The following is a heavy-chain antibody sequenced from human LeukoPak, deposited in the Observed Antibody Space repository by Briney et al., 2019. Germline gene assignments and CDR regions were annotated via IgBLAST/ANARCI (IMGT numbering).Heavy chain of an antibody. J-gene: IGHJ4*02. CDR3: ARFELREMIVVASPPDY. CDR2: ISAYNGNT. D-gene: IGHD3-22*01. CDR1: GYTFTSYG. Sequence: GASVKVSCKASGYTFTSYGISWVRQAPGQGLEGMGWISAYNGNTNYAQKLQGRVTMTTDTSTSTAYMELRSLRSDDTAVYYCARFELREMIVVASPPDYWGQGTLVTVSS. V-gene: IGHV1-18*01.